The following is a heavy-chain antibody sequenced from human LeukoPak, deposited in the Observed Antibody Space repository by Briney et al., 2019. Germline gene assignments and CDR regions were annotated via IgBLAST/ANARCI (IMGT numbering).Heavy chain of an antibody. CDR1: GGSISSYY. CDR2: IYYSGST. V-gene: IGHV4-59*01. J-gene: IGHJ4*02. D-gene: IGHD1-26*01. CDR3: ARACPYSGSCYFDY. Sequence: SETLSLTCTVSGGSISSYYWSWIRKPPGKGLEWIGYIYYSGSTNYNPSLKSRVTISVDTSKNQFSLKLSSVTAADTAVYYCARACPYSGSCYFDYWGQGTLVTVSS.